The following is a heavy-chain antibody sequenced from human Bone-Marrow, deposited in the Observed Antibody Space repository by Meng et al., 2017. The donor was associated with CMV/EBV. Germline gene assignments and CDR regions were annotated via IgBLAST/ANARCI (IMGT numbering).Heavy chain of an antibody. D-gene: IGHD6-6*01. CDR1: GGSISSSSYY. CDR3: ARISSSSRPNFEY. Sequence: GSLRLSCTVFGGSISSSSYYWGWIRQPPGKGLEWIGSIYYSGSTYYNPSLRSRVTMSLDTSKNQFSLELSSVTAADTALYYCARISSSSRPNFEYWGQGTLVTVSS. CDR2: IYYSGST. J-gene: IGHJ4*02. V-gene: IGHV4-39*07.